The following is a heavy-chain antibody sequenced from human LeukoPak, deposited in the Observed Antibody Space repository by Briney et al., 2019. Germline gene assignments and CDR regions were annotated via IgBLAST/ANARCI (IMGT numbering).Heavy chain of an antibody. CDR2: ISSSNTI. V-gene: IGHV3-48*03. CDR3: TTIRGVAAAGTRFDP. D-gene: IGHD6-13*01. CDR1: GFTFSRCE. Sequence: PGGSLRLSCAASGFTFSRCEMNWVRQAPRKGLEWVSYISSSNTIHYAESVTGRFTISRDNAKNSLYLQMNSLRAEDTAVYYCTTIRGVAAAGTRFDPWGQGTLVTVSS. J-gene: IGHJ5*02.